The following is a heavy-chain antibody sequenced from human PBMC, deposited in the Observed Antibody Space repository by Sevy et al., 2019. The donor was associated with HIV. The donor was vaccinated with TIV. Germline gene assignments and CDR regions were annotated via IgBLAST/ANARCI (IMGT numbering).Heavy chain of an antibody. CDR2: IYFTGNT. J-gene: IGHJ4*02. Sequence: SETLSLTCSVSGGSISSYFWTWVRQSPGKGLEWIGNIYFTGNTNYSPSLKSRVTLSLDTSKSQFSLTLKSVTAADTAMDFCSRDSTTGPRGRYYWGQGTLVTVSS. CDR1: GGSISSYF. CDR3: SRDSTTGPRGRYY. D-gene: IGHD1-1*01. V-gene: IGHV4-59*01.